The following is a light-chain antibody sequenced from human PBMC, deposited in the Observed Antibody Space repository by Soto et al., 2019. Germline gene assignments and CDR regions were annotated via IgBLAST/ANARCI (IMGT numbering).Light chain of an antibody. CDR2: DAS. CDR1: QGIGSA. J-gene: IGKJ5*01. V-gene: IGKV1-13*02. CDR3: QQSYRTPIT. Sequence: GDTVTISCRASQGIGSALAWYQQKPGKAPKVLIYDASSLESGVPSRFSGSGSGTDFTLTISSLQPEDFATYYCQQSYRTPITFGQGTRLEVK.